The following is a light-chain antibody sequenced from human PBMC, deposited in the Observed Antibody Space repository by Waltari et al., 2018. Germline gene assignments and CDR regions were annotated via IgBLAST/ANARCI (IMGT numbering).Light chain of an antibody. CDR3: CSFSGGNDLL. Sequence: QSALTQPPSASGPPGQSVTISCTGTNSDIDNFQYVSWYQQHPGKAPRLIIYDFTKRPSDFPNRFAGSKSGNMSSLTVSYLQADDEAYYFCCSFSGGNDLLFGGGTKLTVL. V-gene: IGLV2-8*01. J-gene: IGLJ2*01. CDR1: NSDIDNFQY. CDR2: DFT.